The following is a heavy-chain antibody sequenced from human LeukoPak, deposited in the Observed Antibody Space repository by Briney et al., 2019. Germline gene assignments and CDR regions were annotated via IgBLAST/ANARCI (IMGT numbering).Heavy chain of an antibody. CDR3: ARGGGPDY. D-gene: IGHD6-25*01. J-gene: IGHJ4*02. V-gene: IGHV4-61*08. CDR1: GGSISRGGYY. Sequence: SETLSLTCTVSGGSISRGGYYWSWIRQHPGKGLEWIGYIFYSGNTNYNPSLKSRVTISVDTSKNQFSLRLTSVTAADTAVYYCARGGGPDYWGQGTLVTVSS. CDR2: IFYSGNT.